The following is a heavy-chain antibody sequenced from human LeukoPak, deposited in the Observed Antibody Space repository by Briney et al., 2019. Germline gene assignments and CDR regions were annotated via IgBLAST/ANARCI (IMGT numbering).Heavy chain of an antibody. D-gene: IGHD1-26*01. Sequence: SETLSLTCTVSGDAISSYYWSWIRKSPGKGLEWIGYIYCPGCHDHNPTLKSRATISIDTYKTQFYLTLSSVNASDTAVYYSTRTSYIGTYYWFDPWGKGTVVTVSS. CDR2: IYCPGCH. CDR1: GDAISSYY. V-gene: IGHV4-59*08. CDR3: TRTSYIGTYYWFDP. J-gene: IGHJ5*02.